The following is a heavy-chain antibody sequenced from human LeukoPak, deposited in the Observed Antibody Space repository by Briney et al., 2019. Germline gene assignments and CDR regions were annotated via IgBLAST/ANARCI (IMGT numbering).Heavy chain of an antibody. V-gene: IGHV3-48*03. D-gene: IGHD3-22*01. Sequence: GGSLRLSCAASGFTFSSYEMNWVRQAPGKGLEWVSYISSSGSTIYYADSVKGRFTISRDNAKNSLYLQMNSLRAEDTALYYCAKERPNYYDSSGSFGFDYWGQGTLVTVSS. J-gene: IGHJ4*02. CDR2: ISSSGSTI. CDR3: AKERPNYYDSSGSFGFDY. CDR1: GFTFSSYE.